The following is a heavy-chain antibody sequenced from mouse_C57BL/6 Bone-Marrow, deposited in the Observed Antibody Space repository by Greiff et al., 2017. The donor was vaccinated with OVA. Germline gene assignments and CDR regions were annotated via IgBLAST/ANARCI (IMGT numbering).Heavy chain of an antibody. CDR3: ARQLRAWFAY. V-gene: IGHV1-64*01. J-gene: IGHJ3*01. CDR1: GYTFTSYW. D-gene: IGHD3-2*02. Sequence: QVQLQQPGAELVKPGASVKVSCKASGYTFTSYWMHWVKQRPGQGLEWIGMIHPNSGSNNYNEKFKSKATLTVEKSSSTAYMQLSSLTSEDSAVYYCARQLRAWFAYWGQGTLVTVSA. CDR2: IHPNSGSN.